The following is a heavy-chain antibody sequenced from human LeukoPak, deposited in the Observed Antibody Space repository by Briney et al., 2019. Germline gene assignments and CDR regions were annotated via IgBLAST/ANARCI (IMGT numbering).Heavy chain of an antibody. Sequence: PGGSLRLSCAASGFTFSSYAMHWVRQAPGKGLEGGAVISYDGSNKYYADSVKGRFTISRDNSKNTLYLQMNSLRAEDTAVYYCAREGVGATYAFDIWGQGTMVTVSS. CDR3: AREGVGATYAFDI. D-gene: IGHD1-26*01. J-gene: IGHJ3*02. V-gene: IGHV3-30-3*01. CDR1: GFTFSSYA. CDR2: ISYDGSNK.